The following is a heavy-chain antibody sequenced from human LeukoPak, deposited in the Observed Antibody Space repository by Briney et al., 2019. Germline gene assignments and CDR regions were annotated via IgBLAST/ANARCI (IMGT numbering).Heavy chain of an antibody. J-gene: IGHJ3*02. V-gene: IGHV5-51*01. CDR1: GYSFTSYW. CDR2: IYPGDSDT. CDR3: ARHAQPGYSKGPRDAFDI. Sequence: GESLKISCKGSGYSFTSYWIGWVRQMPGKGLEWMGIIYPGDSDTRYSPSFQGQVTISADKSISTAYLQWSSLKASDTAMYYCARHAQPGYSKGPRDAFDIWGQGTMVTVSS. D-gene: IGHD6-13*01.